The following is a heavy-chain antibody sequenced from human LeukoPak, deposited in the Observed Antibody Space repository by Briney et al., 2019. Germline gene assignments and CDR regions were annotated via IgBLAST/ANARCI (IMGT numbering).Heavy chain of an antibody. CDR1: GFTFRTYG. J-gene: IGHJ4*02. Sequence: GGSLRLSCAASGFTFRTYGMHWVRQAPGKGLEWVASIYYDGSNKYYADSVKGRFTISRANSQNTVSLQMNSLRVEDTALYYCARDGTGTTRGDFDYWGQGTLVAVSS. CDR2: IYYDGSNK. V-gene: IGHV3-33*01. CDR3: ARDGTGTTRGDFDY. D-gene: IGHD1-1*01.